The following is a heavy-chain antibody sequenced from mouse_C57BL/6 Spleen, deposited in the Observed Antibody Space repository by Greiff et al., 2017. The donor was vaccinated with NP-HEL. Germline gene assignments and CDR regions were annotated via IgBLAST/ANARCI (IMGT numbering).Heavy chain of an antibody. CDR2: IYPGDGDT. CDR1: GYAFSSSW. V-gene: IGHV1-82*01. Sequence: VQLQQSGPELVKPGASVKISCKASGYAFSSSWMNWVKQRPGKGLEWIGRIYPGDGDTNYNGKFKGKATLTADKSSSTAYMQLSSLTSEDSAVYFCARDSDYDYDGGYFDVWGTGTTVTVSS. CDR3: ARDSDYDYDGGYFDV. D-gene: IGHD2-4*01. J-gene: IGHJ1*03.